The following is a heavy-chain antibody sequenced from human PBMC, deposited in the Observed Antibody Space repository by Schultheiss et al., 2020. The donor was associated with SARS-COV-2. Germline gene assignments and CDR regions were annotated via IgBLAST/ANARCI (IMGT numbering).Heavy chain of an antibody. V-gene: IGHV1-18*01. D-gene: IGHD1-26*01. Sequence: ASVKVSCKASGYTFTSYGISWVRQAPGQGLEWMGWINPNSGGTNYAQKFQGRVTMTTDTSTSTAYMELRSLRSDDTAVYYCASGKGLGATDFDYWGQGTLVTVSS. CDR3: ASGKGLGATDFDY. CDR2: INPNSGGT. CDR1: GYTFTSYG. J-gene: IGHJ4*02.